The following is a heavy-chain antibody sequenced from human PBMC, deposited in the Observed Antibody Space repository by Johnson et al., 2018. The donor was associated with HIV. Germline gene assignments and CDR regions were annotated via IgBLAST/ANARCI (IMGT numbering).Heavy chain of an antibody. V-gene: IGHV3-30*14. CDR2: ISYVGSNK. D-gene: IGHD3-3*01. Sequence: QVQLVESGGGVVQPGRSLRLSCAASGFTFSSYAMHWVRQAPGKGLEWVAVISYVGSNKYYAYSVKGRFTISRDNSKNTLYLQMNSLRAGDTAVYYCARGGSLITIFGVDINLGAFDIWGQGTMVIVSS. J-gene: IGHJ3*02. CDR3: ARGGSLITIFGVDINLGAFDI. CDR1: GFTFSSYA.